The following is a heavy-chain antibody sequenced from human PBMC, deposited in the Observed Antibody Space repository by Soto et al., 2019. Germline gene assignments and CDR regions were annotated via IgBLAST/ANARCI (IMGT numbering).Heavy chain of an antibody. CDR3: AKENGYSSSWFEFDY. D-gene: IGHD6-13*01. J-gene: IGHJ4*02. CDR2: ISGSGGST. Sequence: PGGPQRVCWTASWCTFGYHGMRWIRQDKGKGLEWVSAISGSGGSTYYADSVKGRFTISRDNSKNTLYLQMNGLRAEDTAVYYCAKENGYSSSWFEFDYWGQGTLVTVSS. CDR1: WCTFGYHG. V-gene: IGHV3-23*01.